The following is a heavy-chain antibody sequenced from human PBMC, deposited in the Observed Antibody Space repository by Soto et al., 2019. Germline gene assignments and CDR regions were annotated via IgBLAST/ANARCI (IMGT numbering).Heavy chain of an antibody. CDR2: IYSGGST. J-gene: IGHJ6*02. D-gene: IGHD3-10*01. Sequence: EVQLVEAGGGLIQPGGSLRLSCAASGFTVSSNYMSWVRQAPGKGLEWVSVIYSGGSTYYADSVKGRFTISRDNSKNTLYLQMNSLRAEDTAVYYCARDDGFGEYYYYGMDVWGQGTTVTVSS. CDR1: GFTVSSNY. CDR3: ARDDGFGEYYYYGMDV. V-gene: IGHV3-53*01.